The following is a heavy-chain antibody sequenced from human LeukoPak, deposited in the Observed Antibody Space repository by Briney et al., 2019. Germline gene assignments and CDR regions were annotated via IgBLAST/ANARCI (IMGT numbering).Heavy chain of an antibody. J-gene: IGHJ5*02. CDR3: ARGGGMGPTYYYGSGSYYRRGWFDP. CDR1: GGSISSSSDY. V-gene: IGHV4-39*01. CDR2: IYYSGST. Sequence: SETLSLTCTVSGGSISSSSDYWGWIRQPPGKGLEWIGSIYYSGSTYYNPSLKSRVTISVDTSKNQFSLKLSSVTAADTAVYYCARGGGMGPTYYYGSGSYYRRGWFDPWGQGTLVTVSS. D-gene: IGHD3-10*01.